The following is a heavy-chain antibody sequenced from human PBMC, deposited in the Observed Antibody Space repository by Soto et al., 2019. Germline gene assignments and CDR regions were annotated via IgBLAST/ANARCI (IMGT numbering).Heavy chain of an antibody. CDR1: GFTFSSYA. CDR3: AKGPHTIFGEVYYYYMDV. D-gene: IGHD3-3*01. V-gene: IGHV3-23*01. Sequence: GSLRLSCAASGFTFSSYAMSWVRQAPGKGLEWVSAISGSGGSTYYADSVKGRFTISRDNSKNTLYLQMNSLRAEDTAVYYCAKGPHTIFGEVYYYYMDVWGKGTTVTVSS. J-gene: IGHJ6*03. CDR2: ISGSGGST.